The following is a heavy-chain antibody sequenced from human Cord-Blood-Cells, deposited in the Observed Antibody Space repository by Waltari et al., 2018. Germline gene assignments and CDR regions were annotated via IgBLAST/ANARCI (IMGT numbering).Heavy chain of an antibody. CDR2: INHSGST. J-gene: IGHJ6*02. D-gene: IGHD2-15*01. Sequence: QVQLQQWGAGLLKPSETLSLTCAVYGGSFSGYYWSWIRQPPGKGLEWIGEINHSGSTNDNPALKGRVTISVDTSKNQFSLKLSSVTAADTAVYYCARLRGYCSGGSCYSYYYYGMDVWGQGTTVTVSS. CDR3: ARLRGYCSGGSCYSYYYYGMDV. V-gene: IGHV4-34*01. CDR1: GGSFSGYY.